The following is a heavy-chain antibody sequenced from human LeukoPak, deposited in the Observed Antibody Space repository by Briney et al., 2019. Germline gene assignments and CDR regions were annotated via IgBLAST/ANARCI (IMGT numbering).Heavy chain of an antibody. Sequence: ASVKVSCKASGYTSTGYYMHWVRQAPGQGLGWMGWINPNSGGTNYALRFQGRVTMTRDTSISTAYMELSRLRSDDTAVYYCARGVVLRYFDWLLHFDYWGQGTLVTVSS. CDR3: ARGVVLRYFDWLLHFDY. D-gene: IGHD3-9*01. V-gene: IGHV1-2*02. J-gene: IGHJ4*02. CDR2: INPNSGGT. CDR1: GYTSTGYY.